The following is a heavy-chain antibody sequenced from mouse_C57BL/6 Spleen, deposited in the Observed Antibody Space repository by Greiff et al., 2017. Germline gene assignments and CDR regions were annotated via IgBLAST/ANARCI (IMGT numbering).Heavy chain of an antibody. J-gene: IGHJ4*01. Sequence: QVQLQQPGAELVKPGASVKMSCKASGYTFTSYWITWVKQRPGQGLEWIGDIYPGSGSTNYNEKFKSKATLTVDTSSSTAYMQLSSLTSEDSAVXYCARWRDWDGDYYAMDYWGQGTSVTVSS. CDR3: ARWRDWDGDYYAMDY. CDR2: IYPGSGST. CDR1: GYTFTSYW. D-gene: IGHD4-1*01. V-gene: IGHV1-55*01.